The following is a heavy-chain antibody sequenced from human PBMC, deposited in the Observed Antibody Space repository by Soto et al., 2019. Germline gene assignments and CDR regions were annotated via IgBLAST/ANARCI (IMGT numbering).Heavy chain of an antibody. CDR1: GGSFSGYY. V-gene: IGHV4-34*01. CDR2: INHREST. D-gene: IGHD2-21*01. CDR3: ARVPVGGAYYYGLDV. Sequence: QVQLQQWGAGLLKPSETLSLTCAVSGGSFSGYYWSWIRQPPGKGLEWIGEINHRESTNYNPSLERRVTMSVDTSKNQFSLKLNSVTAAHTALYFCARVPVGGAYYYGLDVWGQGTTVTVSS. J-gene: IGHJ6*02.